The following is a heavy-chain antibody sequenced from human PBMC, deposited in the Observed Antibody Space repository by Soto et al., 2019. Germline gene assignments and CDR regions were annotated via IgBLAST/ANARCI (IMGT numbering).Heavy chain of an antibody. CDR1: GFTFSDYY. Sequence: GGSLRLSCAASGFTFSDYYMSWIRQAPGQGLEWISYITSSGDTIYYADSVKGRFTISRDNAKNSLYLQMNSLRDEDTAVYYCARTPPPNGIVRNNRFDPWGQGTLVTVSS. CDR3: ARTPPPNGIVRNNRFDP. J-gene: IGHJ5*02. V-gene: IGHV3-11*04. D-gene: IGHD2-21*01. CDR2: ITSSGDTI.